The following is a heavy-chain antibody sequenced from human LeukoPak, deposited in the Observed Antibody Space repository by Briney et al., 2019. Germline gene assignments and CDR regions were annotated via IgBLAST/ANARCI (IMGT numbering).Heavy chain of an antibody. CDR1: GFTFSSYT. Sequence: GGCLRLSCAASGFTFSSYTMNWVRQPPGKGLEWVSSISGSSSKIYYADPVKGRFTISRDNAKDSLYLQMNSLRADDTAVYYCARDAYGDYGFEYWGQGILVTVSS. J-gene: IGHJ4*02. CDR3: ARDAYGDYGFEY. CDR2: ISGSSSKI. D-gene: IGHD4-17*01. V-gene: IGHV3-21*01.